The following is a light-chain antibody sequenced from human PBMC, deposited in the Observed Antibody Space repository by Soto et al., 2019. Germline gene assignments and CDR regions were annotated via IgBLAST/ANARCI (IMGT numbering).Light chain of an antibody. J-gene: IGLJ3*02. Sequence: QSVLTQPPSASGTPRQTVTMSCSGSTSNVGSNYVYWYQQLPGAAPKLLIYTNSQRPSGVPDRFSGSKSDTSASLAISGLRSEDEADYYCAAWDDSLSGVVFGGGTKLTVL. V-gene: IGLV1-47*01. CDR3: AAWDDSLSGVV. CDR2: TNS. CDR1: TSNVGSNY.